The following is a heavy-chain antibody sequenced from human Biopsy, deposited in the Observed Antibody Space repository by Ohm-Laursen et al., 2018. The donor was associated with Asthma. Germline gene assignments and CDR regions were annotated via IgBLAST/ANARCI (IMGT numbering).Heavy chain of an antibody. D-gene: IGHD3-9*01. J-gene: IGHJ5*02. Sequence: TQTLTLTGSFSGFSLRTPGVGVGWIRQSPGKALEGLALIYWDDYNLFRPSLKRRLTITKDPSKNQVVLTMTKMDPVDSGTYYCALSQDSGFDDHSPSWFDPWGQGTLVTVSS. CDR3: ALSQDSGFDDHSPSWFDP. V-gene: IGHV2-5*02. CDR2: IYWDDYN. CDR1: GFSLRTPGVG.